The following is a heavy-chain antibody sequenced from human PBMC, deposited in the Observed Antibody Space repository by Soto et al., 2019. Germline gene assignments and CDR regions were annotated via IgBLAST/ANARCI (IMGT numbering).Heavy chain of an antibody. CDR3: AKAQEYDILTGCDY. D-gene: IGHD3-9*01. V-gene: IGHV3-23*01. CDR2: ISGGGGST. CDR1: GFTFSLSA. J-gene: IGHJ4*02. Sequence: EVQLLESGGGFVQPGESLRLSCVASGFTFSLSAMSWVRQAPGRGLEWVSSISGGGGSTEYTDSVKGRFTISRDNSKDTVHLQTNRLRAEDTAVYYCAKAQEYDILTGCDYWGQGALVTVSS.